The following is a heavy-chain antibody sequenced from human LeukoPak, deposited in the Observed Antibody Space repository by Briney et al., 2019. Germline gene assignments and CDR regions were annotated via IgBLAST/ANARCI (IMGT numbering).Heavy chain of an antibody. J-gene: IGHJ4*02. D-gene: IGHD1-26*01. CDR1: GYSISSGYY. CDR2: IYHSGST. V-gene: IGHV4-38-2*02. CDR3: ATGVGMPYYFDY. Sequence: SETLSLTCTVSGYSISSGYYWGWIRQPPGKGLEWIGSIYHSGSTYYNPSLKSRVIISVDTSKNQFSLKLSSVTAADTAVYYCATGVGMPYYFDYWGQGTLVTVSS.